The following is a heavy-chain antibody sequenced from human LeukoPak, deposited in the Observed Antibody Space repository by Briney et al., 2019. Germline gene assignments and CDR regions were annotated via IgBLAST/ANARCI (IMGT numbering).Heavy chain of an antibody. CDR1: GYTFTGYY. J-gene: IGHJ4*02. CDR3: AREHPYYYDSSGYYSDY. D-gene: IGHD3-22*01. V-gene: IGHV1-2*02. Sequence: GASVKVSCKASGYTFTGYYMHWVRQAPGQGLEWMGWINPNSGGTNYAQKFQGRVTMTRDTSISTAYMELSRLRSDDTAVYYCAREHPYYYDSSGYYSDYWGQGTLVTVSS. CDR2: INPNSGGT.